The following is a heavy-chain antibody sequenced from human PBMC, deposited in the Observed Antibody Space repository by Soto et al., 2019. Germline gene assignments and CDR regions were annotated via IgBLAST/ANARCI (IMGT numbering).Heavy chain of an antibody. CDR3: ARVSGSYYYGMDV. Sequence: QVQLQESGPGLVKPSGTLSLTCAVSGGSISSSNWWSWVRQPPGKGLEWIGEIYHSGSTNYNPSLXXRXXISVAKSKNQSSLKLSSVTAADTAVYYCARVSGSYYYGMDVWGQGTTVTVSS. J-gene: IGHJ6*02. V-gene: IGHV4-4*02. CDR2: IYHSGST. CDR1: GGSISSSNW.